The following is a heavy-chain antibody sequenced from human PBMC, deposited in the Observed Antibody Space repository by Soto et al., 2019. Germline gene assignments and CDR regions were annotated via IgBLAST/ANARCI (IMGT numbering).Heavy chain of an antibody. CDR3: ARGVLA. J-gene: IGHJ5*02. Sequence: SETLSLTCSVSGGSVKSGGYSWSWIRQPPGKGLEWIGFISPSGSPAYNPSLKSRVTISVDRSNNQISLELSSVNDADTAVYYCARGVLAWGPGTLVPVYS. D-gene: IGHD2-8*01. CDR2: ISPSGSP. V-gene: IGHV4-30-2*01. CDR1: GGSVKSGGYS.